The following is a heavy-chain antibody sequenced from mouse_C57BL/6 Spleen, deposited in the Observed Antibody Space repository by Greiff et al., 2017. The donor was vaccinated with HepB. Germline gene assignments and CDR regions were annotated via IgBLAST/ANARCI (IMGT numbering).Heavy chain of an antibody. CDR1: GYTFTSYW. V-gene: IGHV1-64*01. CDR3: ASALITTVVAPDY. J-gene: IGHJ2*01. Sequence: QVQLQQPGAELVKPGASVKLSCKASGYTFTSYWMHWVKQRPGQGLEWIGMIHPNSGSTNYNEKFKSKATLTVDKSSSTAYMQLSSLTSEDSAVYYSASALITTVVAPDYWGQGTTLTVSS. CDR2: IHPNSGST. D-gene: IGHD1-1*01.